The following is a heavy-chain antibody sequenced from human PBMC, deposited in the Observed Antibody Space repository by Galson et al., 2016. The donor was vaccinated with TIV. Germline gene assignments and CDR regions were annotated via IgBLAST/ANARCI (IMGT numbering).Heavy chain of an antibody. CDR3: AKVGISGYYPPSPTFFDF. CDR1: GFTFNTYG. V-gene: IGHV3-30*18. CDR2: ISNAGSNK. D-gene: IGHD3-22*01. J-gene: IGHJ4*02. Sequence: SLRLSCAGSGFTFNTYGMHWVRQAPGKGLEWVAVISNAGSNKYYADSVKGRFTISRDNSKNTLYLQMNSLTTRDTAVYYCAKVGISGYYPPSPTFFDFWGQGTLVTVSS.